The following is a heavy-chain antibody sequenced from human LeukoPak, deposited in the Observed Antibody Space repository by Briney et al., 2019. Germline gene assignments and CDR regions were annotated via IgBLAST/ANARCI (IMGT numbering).Heavy chain of an antibody. J-gene: IGHJ4*02. CDR2: ISGSGGST. CDR3: AKEVWAAAGRGYFDY. CDR1: VFTFCIYA. D-gene: IGHD6-13*01. V-gene: IGHV3-23*01. Sequence: GGCLRLSRAASVFTFCIYAMCCGSDSPGGGVWCVSDISGSGGSTYYADSVRGRFTISRDNSKNTLYLQMNRLKGEENALEYCAKEVWAAAGRGYFDYWGQGTLDPVPT.